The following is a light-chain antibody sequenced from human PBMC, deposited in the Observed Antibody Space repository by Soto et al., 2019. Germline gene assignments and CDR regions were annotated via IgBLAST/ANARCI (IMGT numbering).Light chain of an antibody. CDR1: QSLLHSKGNNY. CDR2: LGS. Sequence: EIVMTPSPLSLPSTPGEPASISCRSSQSLLHSKGNNYFNWYLQKPGQSPQLLSYLGSNRASGVPDRFSGSGSGTDCTLKISRVEAEDVGVYYCMQALQTPWTCGQGTRVEIK. J-gene: IGKJ1*01. V-gene: IGKV2-28*01. CDR3: MQALQTPWT.